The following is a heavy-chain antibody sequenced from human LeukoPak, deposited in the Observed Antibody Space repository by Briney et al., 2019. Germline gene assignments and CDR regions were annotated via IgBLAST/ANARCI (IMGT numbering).Heavy chain of an antibody. CDR1: GYTFTGYY. CDR3: ARDMYSGSYQPFDY. V-gene: IGHV1-2*02. CDR2: INPNSGGT. Sequence: GASVKVSCKASGYTFTGYYMHWVRQAPGQGLEWMGWINPNSGGTNYAQKFQGRVTMTWDTSISTAYMELSRLRSDDTAVYYCARDMYSGSYQPFDYWGQGTLVTVSS. D-gene: IGHD1-26*01. J-gene: IGHJ4*02.